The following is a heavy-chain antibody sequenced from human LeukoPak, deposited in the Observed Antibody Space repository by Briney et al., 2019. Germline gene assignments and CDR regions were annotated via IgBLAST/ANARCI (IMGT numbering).Heavy chain of an antibody. D-gene: IGHD3-3*01. J-gene: IGHJ5*02. V-gene: IGHV3-15*01. CDR2: IKSKTDGGTT. Sequence: GGSLRLSCAVSGFTFSNAWMSWVRQAPGKGLEWVGRIKSKTDGGTTDYAAPVKGRFTISRDDSKNTLYLQMNSLKTEDTAVYYCTRDFWSGYSIDPWGQGTLVTVSS. CDR3: TRDFWSGYSIDP. CDR1: GFTFSNAW.